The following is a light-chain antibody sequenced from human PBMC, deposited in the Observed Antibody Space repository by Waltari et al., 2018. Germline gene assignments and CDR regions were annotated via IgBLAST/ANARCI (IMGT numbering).Light chain of an antibody. Sequence: QSALTQPASVSGSPGQSITLSCTGPSRAVGSYTFVSWYQQNPGKAPKIMIYEVTKRPSGVSNRFSGSKSGNTASLTISGLQADDEADYYCCSYAGSSTFLFGGGTKLTVL. V-gene: IGLV2-23*02. CDR1: SRAVGSYTF. J-gene: IGLJ2*01. CDR2: EVT. CDR3: CSYAGSSTFL.